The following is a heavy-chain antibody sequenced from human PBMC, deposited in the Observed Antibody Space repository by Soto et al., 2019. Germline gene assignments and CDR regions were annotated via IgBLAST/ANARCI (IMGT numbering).Heavy chain of an antibody. D-gene: IGHD2-21*02. CDR1: GYTFASCG. CDR2: ISACNGNT. CDR3: ARDSTGSVYSGMVTAIEVFDY. J-gene: IGHJ4*02. V-gene: IGHV1-18*01. Sequence: ASVEVSCKASGYTFASCGSRWVRQAPGQGLEWMGWISACNGNTNYAQKLQGRVTMTTDTSTSTAYMELRSLRSDDTAVYYCARDSTGSVYSGMVTAIEVFDYWGQGTLVTGSS.